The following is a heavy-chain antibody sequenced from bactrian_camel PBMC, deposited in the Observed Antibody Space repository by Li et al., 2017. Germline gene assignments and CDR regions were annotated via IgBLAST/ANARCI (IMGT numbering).Heavy chain of an antibody. V-gene: IGHV3S40*01. CDR3: AADCYQHSDTWGAPY. D-gene: IGHD5*01. CDR1: GFTFSNYA. CDR2: SSMYGSST. Sequence: VQLVESGEGLVQPGRSLKLSCAVSGFTFSNYAMAWVRQAPGKGLEWVASSSMYGSSTFYSDSVNGRFTISQEHAEKMVYLRMDNLKPEDTAMYYCAADCYQHSDTWGAPYWGQGTQVTVS. J-gene: IGHJ4*01.